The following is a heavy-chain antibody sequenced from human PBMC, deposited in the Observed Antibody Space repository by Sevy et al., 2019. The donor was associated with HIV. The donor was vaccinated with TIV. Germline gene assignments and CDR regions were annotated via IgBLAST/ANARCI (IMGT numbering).Heavy chain of an antibody. Sequence: ASVKVSCKASGYIFSGYYFYWVRQAPGQGLELMGWINPESGDTNYARKFQGRVTMTRDTSVTTAYVTLSRLKSNDTXXXXXXXXXXXXXXXXXKRAPDYWGQGTLVTVSS. CDR3: XXXXXXXXXXXXKRAPDY. V-gene: IGHV1-2*02. J-gene: IGHJ4*02. CDR2: INPESGDT. CDR1: GYIFSGYY.